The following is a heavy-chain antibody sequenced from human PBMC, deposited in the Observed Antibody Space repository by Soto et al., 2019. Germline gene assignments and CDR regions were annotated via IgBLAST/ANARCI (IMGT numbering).Heavy chain of an antibody. CDR1: GFSFSSYS. CDR2: IHENGHFK. V-gene: IGHV3-7*03. Sequence: GGSLRLSCAASGFSFSSYSVSWIRQAPGKGLEWLAHIHENGHFKFYVDSVKGRFTISRDDALNSLYLQMNSLRAEDTAMYYCARDEGVPINYRFDYWGQGTLVTVSS. CDR3: ARDEGVPINYRFDY. J-gene: IGHJ4*02. D-gene: IGHD4-4*01.